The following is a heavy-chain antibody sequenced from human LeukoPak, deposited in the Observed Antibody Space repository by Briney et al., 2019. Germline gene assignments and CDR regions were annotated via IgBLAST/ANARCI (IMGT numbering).Heavy chain of an antibody. V-gene: IGHV3-21*04. D-gene: IGHD3-3*01. CDR1: GFTFSSYS. Sequence: GGSLRLSCAASGFTFSSYSMNWVRQAPGKGLEWVSSISSSSSYIYYADSVKGRFTISRDNAKNSLYLQMNSLRAEDTAVYYCASCDFWSGYRDWYDPWGQGTLVTVSS. J-gene: IGHJ5*02. CDR2: ISSSSSYI. CDR3: ASCDFWSGYRDWYDP.